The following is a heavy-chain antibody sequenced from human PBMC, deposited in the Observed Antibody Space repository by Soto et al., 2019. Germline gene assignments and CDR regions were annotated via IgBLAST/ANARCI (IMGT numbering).Heavy chain of an antibody. Sequence: ASVKVSCKASGYTFTGYYMHWVRQAPGQGLEWMGWINPNSGGTNYAQKFQGWVTMTRDTSISTAYMELSRLRSDDTAVYYCAREAFVSSTIQQRRYFKHWGQGTLVTVS. D-gene: IGHD6-25*01. J-gene: IGHJ1*01. CDR2: INPNSGGT. CDR3: AREAFVSSTIQQRRYFKH. V-gene: IGHV1-2*04. CDR1: GYTFTGYY.